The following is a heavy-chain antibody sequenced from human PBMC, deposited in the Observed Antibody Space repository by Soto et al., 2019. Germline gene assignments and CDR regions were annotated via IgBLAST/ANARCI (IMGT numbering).Heavy chain of an antibody. CDR3: AKDRAAAGTNYLDY. D-gene: IGHD6-13*01. Sequence: PGGSLRLSCAASGFTFDDYTMHWVRQAPGKGLEWVSLISWDGGSTYYADSVKGRFTISRDNSKNSLYLQMNSLRTEDTALYYCAKDRAAAGTNYLDYWGQGTLVTAPQ. V-gene: IGHV3-43*01. J-gene: IGHJ4*02. CDR1: GFTFDDYT. CDR2: ISWDGGST.